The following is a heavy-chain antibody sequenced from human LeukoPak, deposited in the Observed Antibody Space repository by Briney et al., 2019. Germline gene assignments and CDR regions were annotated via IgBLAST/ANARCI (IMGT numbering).Heavy chain of an antibody. J-gene: IGHJ4*02. CDR2: IYNSGST. CDR3: ARDPTHYDPPL. Sequence: SETLSLTCTVSDGSISTYYWSWIRQPPGKGLEWIGYIYNSGSTNYNPSLKSRVTISADTSKEQFSLKLRSVTAADTAVYYCARDPTHYDPPLWGQGTLVTVSS. V-gene: IGHV4-59*01. CDR1: DGSISTYY. D-gene: IGHD4-17*01.